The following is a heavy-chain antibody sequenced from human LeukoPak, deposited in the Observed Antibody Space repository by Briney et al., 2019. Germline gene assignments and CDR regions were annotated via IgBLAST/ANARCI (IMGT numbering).Heavy chain of an antibody. CDR1: GFTFRSSW. J-gene: IGHJ4*02. V-gene: IGHV3-74*01. CDR2: LNGDGSIT. Sequence: GGSLRISCAASGFTFRSSWMHWVRQAPGKGLMWISRLNGDGSITSSADSVKGRFIISRDNAKNTLYLQMNSLRAEDTAVYYFGRGHVDLIDYWGRGTLVTVSS. CDR3: GRGHVDLIDY. D-gene: IGHD5-24*01.